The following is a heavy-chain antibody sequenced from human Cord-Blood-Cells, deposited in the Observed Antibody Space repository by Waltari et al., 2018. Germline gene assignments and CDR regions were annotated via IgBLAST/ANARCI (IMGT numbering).Heavy chain of an antibody. V-gene: IGHV1-2*02. CDR1: GYTFTGYY. CDR2: INPNSGGT. Sequence: QVQLVQSGAEVKKPGASVKVSCKASGYTFTGYYMHWVRQAPGQGLEWMGGINPNSGGTNYAKKFQGRVTMTRDTSISTAYMELSRLRSDDTAGYYCARDRGGDSSSSYWGQGTLVTVSS. D-gene: IGHD6-6*01. CDR3: ARDRGGDSSSSY. J-gene: IGHJ4*02.